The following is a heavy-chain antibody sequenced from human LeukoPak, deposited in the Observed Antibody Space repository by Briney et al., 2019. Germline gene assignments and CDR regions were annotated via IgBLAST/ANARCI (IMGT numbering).Heavy chain of an antibody. CDR1: GYTFTSYA. CDR3: ARVFGIAAAGLWY. Sequence: ASVKVSCKASGYTFTSYAMHWVRQAPGQRLEWMGWINAGNGNTKYSQKFQGRVTITRDTSASTAYMELSSLRSEDTAVYYCARVFGIAAAGLWYWGQGTLVTVSS. CDR2: INAGNGNT. J-gene: IGHJ4*02. D-gene: IGHD6-13*01. V-gene: IGHV1-3*01.